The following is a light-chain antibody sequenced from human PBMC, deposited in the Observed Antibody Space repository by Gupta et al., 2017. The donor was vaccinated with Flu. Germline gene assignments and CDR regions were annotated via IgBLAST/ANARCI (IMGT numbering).Light chain of an antibody. V-gene: IGLV1-40*01. CDR2: DNS. CDR1: SANIGEGYD. J-gene: IGLJ1*01. Sequence: QSVLTQPPSVSGAPGQRVTISCTGSSANIGEGYDVHWYQQLPGTASKLLIYDNSNRPSGAPARFYGSTSGTSAALAITGLPAEEEADYYCQSYDNSRSAHYVFGTGTKVTVL. CDR3: QSYDNSRSAHYV.